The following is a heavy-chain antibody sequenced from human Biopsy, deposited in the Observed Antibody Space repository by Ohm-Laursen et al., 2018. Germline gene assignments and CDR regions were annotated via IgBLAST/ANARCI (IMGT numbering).Heavy chain of an antibody. CDR2: VYYTGST. Sequence: GTLSLTCTVSGDSISSYYWSWIRQPPGKGLQWIGYVYYTGSTDYNPSLQSRVAISVDTSKNHFSLRLRSVTPADTAIYYCAKDRGYYSDRTVPGYFDLWGRGTLVTVSS. D-gene: IGHD3-22*01. V-gene: IGHV4-59*01. J-gene: IGHJ2*01. CDR1: GDSISSYY. CDR3: AKDRGYYSDRTVPGYFDL.